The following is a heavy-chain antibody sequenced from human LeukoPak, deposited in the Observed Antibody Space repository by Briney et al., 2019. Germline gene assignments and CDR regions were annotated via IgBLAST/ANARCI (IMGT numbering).Heavy chain of an antibody. CDR2: ISYDGSIK. CDR3: AKDLYGD. V-gene: IGHV3-30*18. Sequence: SCKASGYTFTSYYMHWVRQAPGKGLEWVAVISYDGSIKYYADSVKGRFTISRDNSKNTLYLQMNSLRAEDTAVYYCAKDLYGDWGQGTLVTVSS. J-gene: IGHJ4*02. D-gene: IGHD4-17*01. CDR1: GYTFTSYY.